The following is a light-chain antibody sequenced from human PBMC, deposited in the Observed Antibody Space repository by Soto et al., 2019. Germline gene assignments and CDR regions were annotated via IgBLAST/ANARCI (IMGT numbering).Light chain of an antibody. J-gene: IGKJ1*01. CDR2: GAY. V-gene: IGKV3-15*01. CDR3: QQYNNWPTWA. CDR1: QSVSRN. Sequence: EIVMTQSPATLSVSPGERATLSCRASQSVSRNIAWYQQKPGQAPRLLIYGAYTRAFGIPARFRGSWSGTEFTLTIISLQSEDFAVYYCQQYNNWPTWAFGQGTKVQIK.